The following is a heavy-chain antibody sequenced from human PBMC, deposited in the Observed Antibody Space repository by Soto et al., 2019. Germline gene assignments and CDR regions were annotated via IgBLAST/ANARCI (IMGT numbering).Heavy chain of an antibody. V-gene: IGHV2-26*01. CDR1: GFSLSNARMG. Sequence: QVTLKEAGPVLVKPTETLTLTCTVSGFSLSNARMGVSWIRQPPGKALEWLAHIFSNDEKSYSTPLKSMLTISKETSKSQVVLTMTNMDPVDTATYYCARKTGGPGAFDIGGQVTMVTVSS. CDR2: IFSNDEK. CDR3: ARKTGGPGAFDI. J-gene: IGHJ3*02.